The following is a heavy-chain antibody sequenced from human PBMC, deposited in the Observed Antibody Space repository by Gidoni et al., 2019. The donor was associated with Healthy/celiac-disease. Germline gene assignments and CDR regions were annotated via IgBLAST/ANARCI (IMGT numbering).Heavy chain of an antibody. CDR2: IKQDGSEK. CDR1: GFTFSSYW. CDR3: ARGSEAWFGESDAFDI. Sequence: SCASSGFTFSSYWMSWVRQAPGKGLEWVANIKQDGSEKYYVDSVKGRFTISRDNAKNSLYLQMNSLRAEDTAVYYCARGSEAWFGESDAFDIWGQGTMVTVSS. V-gene: IGHV3-7*01. J-gene: IGHJ3*02. D-gene: IGHD3-10*01.